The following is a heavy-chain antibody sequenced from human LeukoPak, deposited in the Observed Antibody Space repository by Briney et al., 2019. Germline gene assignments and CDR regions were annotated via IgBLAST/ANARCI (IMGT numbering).Heavy chain of an antibody. CDR1: GFTFSSYS. Sequence: KTGGSLRLSCAASGFTFSSYSMNWVRQAPGKGLEWVSSISSSSSYIYYADSVKGRFTISRDNAKNSLYLQMNSLRAEDTAVYYCARDMMGYSSSYGYWGQGTLVTVSS. J-gene: IGHJ4*02. CDR2: ISSSSSYI. V-gene: IGHV3-21*01. D-gene: IGHD6-6*01. CDR3: ARDMMGYSSSYGY.